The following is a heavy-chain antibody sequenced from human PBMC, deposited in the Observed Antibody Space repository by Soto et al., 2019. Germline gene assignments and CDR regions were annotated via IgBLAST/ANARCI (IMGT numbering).Heavy chain of an antibody. CDR1: GFTFSSYA. D-gene: IGHD3-3*01. CDR3: AKEPYYDFWSGYYNGYFDY. J-gene: IGHJ4*02. V-gene: IGHV3-23*01. CDR2: ISGSGGST. Sequence: PGGSLRLSCAASGFTFSSYAMTWVRQAPGKGLEWVSVISGSGGSTYFADSVKGRFTISRDNSKNTLYLQMNSLRAEDTAVYYCAKEPYYDFWSGYYNGYFDYWGQGTLVTVSS.